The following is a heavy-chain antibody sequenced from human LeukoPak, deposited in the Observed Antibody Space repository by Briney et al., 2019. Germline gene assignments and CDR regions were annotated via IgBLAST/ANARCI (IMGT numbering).Heavy chain of an antibody. J-gene: IGHJ4*02. D-gene: IGHD6-6*01. V-gene: IGHV1-69*01. Sequence: ASVKVSCKASGGTFSSYAISWVRLAPGQGLEWMGGIIPIFGTANYAQKFQGRVTITADESTSTAYMELSSLRSEDTAVYYCARESVSEYSSSGFDYWGQGTLVTVSS. CDR3: ARESVSEYSSSGFDY. CDR1: GGTFSSYA. CDR2: IIPIFGTA.